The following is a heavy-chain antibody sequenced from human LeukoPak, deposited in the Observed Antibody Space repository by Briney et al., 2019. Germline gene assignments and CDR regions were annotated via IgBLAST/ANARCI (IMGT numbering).Heavy chain of an antibody. CDR2: ISGSGGST. D-gene: IGHD6-19*01. CDR1: GFTFSSYA. Sequence: GGSLRLSCAASGFTFSSYAMSWVRQAPGKGLEWVSAISGSGGSTYYADSVKGRFTISRDNAKNSLYLQMSSLIAEDTAVYYCARRVSSDWYWDYWGQGTLVTVSS. V-gene: IGHV3-23*01. CDR3: ARRVSSDWYWDY. J-gene: IGHJ4*02.